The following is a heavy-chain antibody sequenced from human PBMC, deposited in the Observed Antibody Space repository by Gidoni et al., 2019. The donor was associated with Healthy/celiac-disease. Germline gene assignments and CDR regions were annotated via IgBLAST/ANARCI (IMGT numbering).Heavy chain of an antibody. V-gene: IGHV4-61*02. J-gene: IGHJ5*02. CDR1: GGSISSGSYY. D-gene: IGHD2-15*01. CDR2: IYTSGST. CDR3: ARVEGYCSGGSCYSSGFDP. Sequence: QVQLQESGPGLVKPSQTLSLTCTVSGGSISSGSYYWSWIRQPAGKGLEWIGRIYTSGSTNYNPSLKSRVTISVDTSKNQFSLKLSSVTAADTAVYYCARVEGYCSGGSCYSSGFDPWGQGTLVTVSS.